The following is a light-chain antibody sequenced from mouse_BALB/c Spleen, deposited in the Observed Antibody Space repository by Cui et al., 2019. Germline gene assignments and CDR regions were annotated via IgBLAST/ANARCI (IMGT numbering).Light chain of an antibody. Sequence: DTQLTQYPASLTVSVGEIVTITCRASENIYSNLAWYQQKQGKSPQLLVYAATNLADGVPSRFSGSGSGTQYSLKINSLQSEDFGSYYCQHFWGTPYTFGGGTKLEIK. J-gene: IGKJ2*01. CDR1: ENIYSN. V-gene: IGKV12-46*01. CDR3: QHFWGTPYT. CDR2: AAT.